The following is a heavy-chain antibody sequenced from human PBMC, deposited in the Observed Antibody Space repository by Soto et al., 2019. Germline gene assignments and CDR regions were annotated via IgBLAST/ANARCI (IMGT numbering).Heavy chain of an antibody. J-gene: IGHJ6*02. CDR1: GFTFSSYA. V-gene: IGHV3-30-3*01. Sequence: GGSLRLSCAASGFTFSSYAMHWVRQAPGKGLEWVAVISYDGSNKYYADSVKGRFTISRDNSKNTLYLQMNSLRAEDTAVYYCKALTHPYGMDVWGQGTTVTVSS. CDR2: ISYDGSNK. CDR3: KALTHPYGMDV.